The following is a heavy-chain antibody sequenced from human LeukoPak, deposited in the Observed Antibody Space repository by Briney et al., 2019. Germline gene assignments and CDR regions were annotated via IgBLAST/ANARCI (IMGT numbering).Heavy chain of an antibody. CDR1: GGSFSGYY. Sequence: SETLSLTCAVYGGSFSGYYWSWIRQPPGKGLEWIGEINHSGSTNYNPSLKSRVTISVDTSKNQFSLKLSSVTAADTAVYYCARSRYSSSWYGYYYYMDVWGKGTTVTVSS. V-gene: IGHV4-34*01. D-gene: IGHD6-13*01. CDR2: INHSGST. J-gene: IGHJ6*03. CDR3: ARSRYSSSWYGYYYYMDV.